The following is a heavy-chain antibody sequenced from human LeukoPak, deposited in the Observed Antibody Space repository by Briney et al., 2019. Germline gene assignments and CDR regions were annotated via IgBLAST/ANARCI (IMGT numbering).Heavy chain of an antibody. V-gene: IGHV4-34*01. J-gene: IGHJ6*02. CDR1: GGSFSGYY. D-gene: IGHD1-26*01. CDR2: INHSGST. Sequence: SETLSLTCAVYGGSFSGYYWSWLRQPPGRGLEWIGEINHSGSTNNNLSLKTRVTISVDTSKKQFSLNLSSVIAADTAVYYCARVKEGATFYYYAMDVWGRGTTVTVSS. CDR3: ARVKEGATFYYYAMDV.